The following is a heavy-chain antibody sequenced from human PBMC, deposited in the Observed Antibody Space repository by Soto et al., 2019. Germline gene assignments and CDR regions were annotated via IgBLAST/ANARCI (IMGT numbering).Heavy chain of an antibody. J-gene: IGHJ6*02. V-gene: IGHV4-30-4*01. CDR2: IYYSGTT. CDR3: ARDNSHYYGMDV. CDR1: GGSISSGDYY. Sequence: PSETLSLTCTVSGGSISSGDYYWSWIRQPPGKGLEWIGYIYYSGTTYYNPSLNSRATISLDTSKNQFSLTLTSVTAADTAVYYCARDNSHYYGMDVWGRGTTVTVSS. D-gene: IGHD5-18*01.